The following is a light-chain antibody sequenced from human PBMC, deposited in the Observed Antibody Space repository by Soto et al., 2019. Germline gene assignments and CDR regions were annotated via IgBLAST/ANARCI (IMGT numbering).Light chain of an antibody. CDR2: AVS. Sequence: SVLTQPASVSVSPGQSSTLSCPGTSSDVGLYDYVSWYQQHPGKAPQLMIYAVSNRPSGVSNRFSASKSGNTASLFISGLQAEDEADYYCSSYTSDSSYVFGSGKKVTVL. V-gene: IGLV2-14*01. CDR3: SSYTSDSSYV. CDR1: SSDVGLYDY. J-gene: IGLJ1*01.